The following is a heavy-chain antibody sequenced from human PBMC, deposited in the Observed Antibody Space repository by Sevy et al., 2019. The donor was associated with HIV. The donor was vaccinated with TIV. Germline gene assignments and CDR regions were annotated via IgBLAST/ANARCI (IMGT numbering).Heavy chain of an antibody. V-gene: IGHV1-8*01. D-gene: IGHD2-15*01. Sequence: ASVKVSCKASGYTFTSYDINWVRQATGQGLERMGWMNPNSGNTGYAQKLQGRVTMITDTSTSTAYMELRSLRSDDTAVYYCARAYCSGGRCYSLAYWGQGTLVTVSS. CDR3: ARAYCSGGRCYSLAY. J-gene: IGHJ4*02. CDR2: MNPNSGNT. CDR1: GYTFTSYD.